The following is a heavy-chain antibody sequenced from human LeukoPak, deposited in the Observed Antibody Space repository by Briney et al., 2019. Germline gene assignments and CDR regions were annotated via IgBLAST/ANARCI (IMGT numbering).Heavy chain of an antibody. CDR2: IIPTFGTA. CDR3: ARGNGAVARNYYYYYYMDV. D-gene: IGHD6-19*01. CDR1: GGTFSSYA. Sequence: ASVKVSCKASGGTFSSYAISWVRQAPGQGLEWMGGIIPTFGTANYAQKFQGRVTITTDESTSTAYMELSSLRSEDTAMYYCARGNGAVARNYYYYYYMDVWGKGTTVTVSS. V-gene: IGHV1-69*05. J-gene: IGHJ6*03.